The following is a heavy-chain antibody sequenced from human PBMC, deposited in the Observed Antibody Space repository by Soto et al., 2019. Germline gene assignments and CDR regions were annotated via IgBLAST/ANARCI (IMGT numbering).Heavy chain of an antibody. Sequence: GESLKISCKGSGYTFTDYWIGWVRQLPGKGLEWMGIIHPGDSDTRYSPSFQGQVTISADKSISTAYLQWSSLKASDTAMYYCARRGGQYYDFWSGYYGYYYGMDVWGQGTTVTVSS. CDR3: ARRGGQYYDFWSGYYGYYYGMDV. J-gene: IGHJ6*02. CDR1: GYTFTDYW. D-gene: IGHD3-3*01. V-gene: IGHV5-51*01. CDR2: IHPGDSDT.